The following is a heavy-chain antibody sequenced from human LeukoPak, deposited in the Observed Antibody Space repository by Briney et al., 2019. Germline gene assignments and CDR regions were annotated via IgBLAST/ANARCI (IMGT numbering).Heavy chain of an antibody. Sequence: GGSLRLSCAASGFTFSSYSMNWVRQAPGKGLEWVSYISSSSSTIYYADSVKGRFTISRDNAKNSLYLQMNSLRAEDTAVYYCARDSRGSGSYYNVRYFGYWGQGTLVTVSS. J-gene: IGHJ4*02. CDR1: GFTFSSYS. V-gene: IGHV3-48*01. D-gene: IGHD3-10*01. CDR3: ARDSRGSGSYYNVRYFGY. CDR2: ISSSSSTI.